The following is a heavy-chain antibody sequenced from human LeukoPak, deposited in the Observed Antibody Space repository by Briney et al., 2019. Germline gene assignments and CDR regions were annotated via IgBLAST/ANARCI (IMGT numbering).Heavy chain of an antibody. D-gene: IGHD3-9*01. Sequence: SETLSLTCTVSGGSISSSSYYWGWIRQPPGKGLEWIGSIYYSGSTYYNPSLKSRVTIPVDTSKNQFSLKLSSVTAADTAVYYCARHGSVAYYDILTGYGARGYFDYWGQGTLVTVSS. J-gene: IGHJ4*02. CDR2: IYYSGST. CDR1: GGSISSSSYY. V-gene: IGHV4-39*01. CDR3: ARHGSVAYYDILTGYGARGYFDY.